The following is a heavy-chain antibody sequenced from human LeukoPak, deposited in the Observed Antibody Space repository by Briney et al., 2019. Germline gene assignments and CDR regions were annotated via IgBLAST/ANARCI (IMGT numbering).Heavy chain of an antibody. CDR2: IYHSGST. Sequence: SETLSLTCTVSGYSISSGYYWGWIRQPPGKGLEWIGSIYHSGSTYYNPSLKGRVTLSVDTSRNQFSLQLRSLTAADTAIFYCASIPGSSTSWYHFDNWGQGTLVTVSS. D-gene: IGHD6-13*01. CDR3: ASIPGSSTSWYHFDN. CDR1: GYSISSGYY. V-gene: IGHV4-38-2*02. J-gene: IGHJ4*02.